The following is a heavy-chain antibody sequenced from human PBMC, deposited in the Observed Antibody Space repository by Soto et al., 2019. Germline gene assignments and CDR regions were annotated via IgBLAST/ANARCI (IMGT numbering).Heavy chain of an antibody. Sequence: ASVKVSCKASGGTFSSYAISWVRQAPGQGLEWMGGIIPIFGTANYAQKFQGRVTITADESTSTAYMELSSLRSEDTAVYYCARDPLGIAAAGSYYYYYYGMDVWGQGTTVTVSS. CDR3: ARDPLGIAAAGSYYYYYYGMDV. CDR1: GGTFSSYA. V-gene: IGHV1-69*13. D-gene: IGHD6-13*01. J-gene: IGHJ6*02. CDR2: IIPIFGTA.